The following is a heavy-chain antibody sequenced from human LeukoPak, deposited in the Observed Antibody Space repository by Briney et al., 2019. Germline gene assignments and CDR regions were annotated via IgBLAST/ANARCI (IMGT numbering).Heavy chain of an antibody. CDR1: GFTVSSNY. CDR2: IYSGGST. D-gene: IGHD3-10*01. V-gene: IGHV3-66*01. CDR3: ARDPPYYYGSGSLDY. Sequence: GGSLRLSCAASGFTVSSNYMSWVRQAPGKALEWVSVIYSGGSTYYADSVKGRFTISRDNSKNTLYLQMNSLRAEDTAVYYCARDPPYYYGSGSLDYWGQGTLVTVSS. J-gene: IGHJ4*02.